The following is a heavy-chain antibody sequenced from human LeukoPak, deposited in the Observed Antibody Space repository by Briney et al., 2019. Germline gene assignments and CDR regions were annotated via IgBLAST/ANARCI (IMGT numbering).Heavy chain of an antibody. J-gene: IGHJ4*02. CDR1: GYTFTDYY. D-gene: IGHD3-10*01. Sequence: ASVKVSCKASGYTFTDYYMHWVRQAPGQGLEWMGWFNPNSGGTIYAQKFQGRVTMTRDTSISTAYMELSRLRSDDTAVYYCAGDIVRGVRSPDYWGQGTLVTVSS. V-gene: IGHV1-2*02. CDR2: FNPNSGGT. CDR3: AGDIVRGVRSPDY.